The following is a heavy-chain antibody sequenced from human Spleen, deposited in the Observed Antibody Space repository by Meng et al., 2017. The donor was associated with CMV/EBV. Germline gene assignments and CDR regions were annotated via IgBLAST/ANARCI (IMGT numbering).Heavy chain of an antibody. CDR2: IIWKTGQT. D-gene: IGHD3-10*01. CDR3: GYDLKAGGMDV. J-gene: IGHJ6*02. Sequence: GGSLRLSCAVFGINFDEHGMHWVRQVPGKGLEWVSGIIWKTGQTGYADSVKGRFTVSRDTAQNSLYLQMNSLRPEDTALYYCGYDLKAGGMDVWGQGTTVTVSS. CDR1: GINFDEHG. V-gene: IGHV3-9*01.